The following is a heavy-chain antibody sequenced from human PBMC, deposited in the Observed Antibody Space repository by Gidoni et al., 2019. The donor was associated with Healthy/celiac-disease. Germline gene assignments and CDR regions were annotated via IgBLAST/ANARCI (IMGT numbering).Heavy chain of an antibody. CDR2: IYSGGST. CDR3: AREIPLDYGDYGAYYYYMDV. D-gene: IGHD4-17*01. V-gene: IGHV3-53*01. J-gene: IGHJ6*03. Sequence: LRRVGYEGVLLQPGGSLRLSCAASGSTVSSKSLGWVRLAPGKGLEWVSVIYSGGSTYYADSVKGRFTISRDNSKNTLYLQMNSLRAEDTAVYYCAREIPLDYGDYGAYYYYMDVWGKGTTVTVSS. CDR1: GSTVSSKS.